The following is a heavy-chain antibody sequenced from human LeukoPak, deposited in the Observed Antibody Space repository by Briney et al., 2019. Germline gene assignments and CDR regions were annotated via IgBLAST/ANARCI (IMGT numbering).Heavy chain of an antibody. CDR3: ARDLGDCSSTSCYPHIDY. D-gene: IGHD2-2*01. CDR2: IYTSGST. Sequence: PSETLSLTCTVSGGSISSYYWSWIRQPAGKGLEWIGRIYTSGSTNYNPSLKSRVTMSVDTSKNQFSLKLSSVTAADTAVYYCARDLGDCSSTSCYPHIDYWGQGTLVTVSS. V-gene: IGHV4-4*07. J-gene: IGHJ4*02. CDR1: GGSISSYY.